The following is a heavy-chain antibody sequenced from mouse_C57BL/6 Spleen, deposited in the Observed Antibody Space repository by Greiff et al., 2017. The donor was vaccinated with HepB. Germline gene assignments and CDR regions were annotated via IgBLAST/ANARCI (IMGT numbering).Heavy chain of an antibody. Sequence: VQLQQSGPELVKPGASVKISCKASGYAFSSSWMNWVKQRPGTGLEWIGRIYPGDGDTNYNGKFKGKATLTADKSSSTAYMQLSSLTSEDSAVYFCARRRSLGYFDYWGQGTTLTVSS. CDR2: IYPGDGDT. CDR1: GYAFSSSW. J-gene: IGHJ2*01. CDR3: ARRRSLGYFDY. V-gene: IGHV1-82*01. D-gene: IGHD4-1*01.